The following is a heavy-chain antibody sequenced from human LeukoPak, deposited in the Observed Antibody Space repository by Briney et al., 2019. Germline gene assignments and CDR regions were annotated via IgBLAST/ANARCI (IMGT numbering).Heavy chain of an antibody. Sequence: PGGSLRLSCAASKFSFSSHWMHWVRQAPGKGLVWVSRINSDGSRTNYADSVKGRFTISRDNAKNTLYLQMSSLRAEDTAVYYCAKDRREGITMIVVLPEPLDYWGQGTLVTVSS. CDR3: AKDRREGITMIVVLPEPLDY. V-gene: IGHV3-74*01. CDR2: INSDGSRT. CDR1: KFSFSSHW. J-gene: IGHJ4*02. D-gene: IGHD3-22*01.